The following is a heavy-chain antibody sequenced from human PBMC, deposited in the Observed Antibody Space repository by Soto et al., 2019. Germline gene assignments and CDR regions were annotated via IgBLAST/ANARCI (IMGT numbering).Heavy chain of an antibody. J-gene: IGHJ4*02. CDR2: IIPIFGTA. CDR3: ASARQNVLRCFDWLLSADY. CDR1: GGTFISYA. Sequence: SVKVSCKVSGGTFISYAISWVRQAPGQGLEWMGGIIPIFGTANYAQKFQGRVTITADESTSTAYMELSSLRSEDTAVYYCASARQNVLRCFDWLLSADYWGQGTLVTVSS. D-gene: IGHD3-9*01. V-gene: IGHV1-69*13.